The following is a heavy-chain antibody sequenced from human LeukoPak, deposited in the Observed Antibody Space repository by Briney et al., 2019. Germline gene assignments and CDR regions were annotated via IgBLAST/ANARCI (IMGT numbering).Heavy chain of an antibody. J-gene: IGHJ5*02. D-gene: IGHD3-10*01. V-gene: IGHV1-2*02. CDR1: GYTFTGYY. CDR2: INPNSGGT. CDR3: ARVRGYGSGRENWFDP. Sequence: ASVKVSCKASGYTFTGYYMHWVRQAPGQGLEWMGWINPNSGGTNYAQKFQGRVTMTRDTSISTAYMELSRLRSDDTAVYYCARVRGYGSGRENWFDPWGQGTLVTVSS.